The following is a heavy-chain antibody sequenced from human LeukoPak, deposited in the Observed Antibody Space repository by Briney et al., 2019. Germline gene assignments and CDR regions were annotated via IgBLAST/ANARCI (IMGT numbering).Heavy chain of an antibody. V-gene: IGHV4-59*01. J-gene: IGHJ4*02. CDR1: GGYISSNF. Sequence: SGTLSLTCTVSGGYISSNFWSWIRQPPGKGLEWIGYIYDSGSTNYNPSLKGRVTISLDTSKSQFSLNLSSVTAADTAVYYCARYYGGAKRAFDSWGQGTLVTVSS. D-gene: IGHD1-26*01. CDR2: IYDSGST. CDR3: ARYYGGAKRAFDS.